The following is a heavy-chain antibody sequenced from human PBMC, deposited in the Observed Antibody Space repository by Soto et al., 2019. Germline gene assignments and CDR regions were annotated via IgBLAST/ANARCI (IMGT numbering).Heavy chain of an antibody. D-gene: IGHD3-3*01. CDR3: ARDSNFWSRHYDPYYYPGMDL. V-gene: IGHV3-11*01. CDR2: ISDNGRTT. CDR1: GFSFSNYF. J-gene: IGHJ6*02. Sequence: GGSLRLSCAASGFSFSNYFMSWIRQAPGKGLEWISYISDNGRTTYHADSVRGRFTISRDNANNALFLQMNSLRAEDTAVYYCARDSNFWSRHYDPYYYPGMDLWGQGTKVTVSS.